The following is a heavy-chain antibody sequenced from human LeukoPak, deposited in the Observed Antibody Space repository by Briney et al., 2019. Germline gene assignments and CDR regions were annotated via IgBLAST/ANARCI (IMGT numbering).Heavy chain of an antibody. CDR3: AKDISGSNFDYFDY. V-gene: IGHV3-9*03. CDR1: GFTFNTYS. Sequence: GGSLRLSCEASGFTFNTYSMNWARQAPGKGLEWVSGISWNSGSIGYADSVKGRFTISRDNAKNSLYLQMNSLRAEDMALYYCAKDISGSNFDYFDYWGQGTLVTVSS. D-gene: IGHD1-26*01. CDR2: ISWNSGSI. J-gene: IGHJ4*02.